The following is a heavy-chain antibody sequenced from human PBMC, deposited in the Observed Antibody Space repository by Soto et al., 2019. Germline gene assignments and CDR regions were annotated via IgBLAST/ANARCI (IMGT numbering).Heavy chain of an antibody. CDR2: IYTSGST. CDR1: GGSISSYY. CDR3: ARAHDSSGYYHRDAFDI. D-gene: IGHD3-22*01. J-gene: IGHJ3*02. Sequence: QVQLQESGPGLVKPSETLSLTCTVSGGSISSYYWSWIRQPAGKGLEWIGRIYTSGSTNYNPSLKSRVTMSVDTSKNQFSLKLSSVTAADTAVYYCARAHDSSGYYHRDAFDIWGQGTMVTVSS. V-gene: IGHV4-4*07.